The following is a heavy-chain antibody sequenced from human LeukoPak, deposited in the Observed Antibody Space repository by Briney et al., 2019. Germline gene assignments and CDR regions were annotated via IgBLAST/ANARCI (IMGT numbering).Heavy chain of an antibody. CDR1: GFTFGVYY. CDR2: ISPTGDII. V-gene: IGHV3-11*01. Sequence: GGTLRLSCAASGFTFGVYYMTCIRQAPGRGLEPLSFISPTGDIIKYVDSVKGRFTVSRDNAKSSMYLEMNSLRAEDTAVYYCAREHWAAPDHWGQGTLVTVSP. J-gene: IGHJ4*02. CDR3: AREHWAAPDH. D-gene: IGHD3-16*01.